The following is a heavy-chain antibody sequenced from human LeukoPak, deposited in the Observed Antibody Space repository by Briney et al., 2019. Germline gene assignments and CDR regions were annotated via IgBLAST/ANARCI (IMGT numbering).Heavy chain of an antibody. D-gene: IGHD2-15*01. CDR1: GGSISSGSSY. CDR2: IYTSGST. J-gene: IGHJ4*02. Sequence: PSETLSLTCSVSGGSISSGSSYWGWMRQSAGKRLEWIGRIYTSGSTNYNPSLKSRVSISVDTSKNQFSLKVSSVTAADTAVYYCAREDRYCSGGSCYSWGQGTLVTVSS. CDR3: AREDRYCSGGSCYS. V-gene: IGHV4-61*02.